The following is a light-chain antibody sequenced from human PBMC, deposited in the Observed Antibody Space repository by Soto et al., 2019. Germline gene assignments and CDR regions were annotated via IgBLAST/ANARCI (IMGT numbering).Light chain of an antibody. V-gene: IGKV1-5*01. CDR1: QSIGSS. CDR2: DAS. CDR3: QHYDSYSLWT. Sequence: DIQMTQSPSTLSASVGDRVTITCRAIQSIGSSLAWYQQRPGKAPNLLIYDASSLGSGVPSRFSGSGSGTEFTLTISCLQPDDFATYYCQHYDSYSLWTFGQGTKVDIK. J-gene: IGKJ1*01.